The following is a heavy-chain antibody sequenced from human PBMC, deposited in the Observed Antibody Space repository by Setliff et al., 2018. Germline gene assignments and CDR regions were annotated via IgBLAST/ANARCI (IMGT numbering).Heavy chain of an antibody. Sequence: ASVKVSCKASGYTFTGYYIHWVRQAPGQGLEWMGWINTKTGNPTYAQDFTGRLVFSLDTSVSTAYLQISSLKAEDTAIYYCARGSRFGIIVYRGDYYLDVWGKGTTVTVSS. J-gene: IGHJ6*03. V-gene: IGHV7-4-1*02. CDR2: INTKTGNP. D-gene: IGHD3-10*01. CDR1: GYTFTGYY. CDR3: ARGSRFGIIVYRGDYYLDV.